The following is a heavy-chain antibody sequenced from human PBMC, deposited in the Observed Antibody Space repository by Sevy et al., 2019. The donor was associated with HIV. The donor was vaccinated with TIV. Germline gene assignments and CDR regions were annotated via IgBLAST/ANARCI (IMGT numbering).Heavy chain of an antibody. CDR1: GFTFDDYA. V-gene: IGHV3-9*01. CDR2: ISWNSGSI. Sequence: GGSLRLSCAASGFTFDDYAMHWVRQAPGKGLEWVSGISWNSGSIGYADSVKGRFTISRDNAKNSLYLQMNSLRPEDTALYYCEKLPPPYDYDSSGYSSGDAFDIWGQGTMVTVSS. J-gene: IGHJ3*02. D-gene: IGHD3-22*01. CDR3: EKLPPPYDYDSSGYSSGDAFDI.